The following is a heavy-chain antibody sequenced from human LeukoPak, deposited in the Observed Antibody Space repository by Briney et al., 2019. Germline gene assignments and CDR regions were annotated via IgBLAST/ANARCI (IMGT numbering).Heavy chain of an antibody. J-gene: IGHJ6*03. CDR2: ISYDGSNK. CDR1: GFTFGSYA. Sequence: GGSLRLSCAASGFTFGSYAMHWVRQAPGKGLEWVAVISYDGSNKYYADSVKGRFTISRDNSKNTLYLQMNSLGAEDTAVYYCAREGPSLGYYYHMDVWGKGTTVTVSS. V-gene: IGHV3-30*04. D-gene: IGHD3-10*01. CDR3: AREGPSLGYYYHMDV.